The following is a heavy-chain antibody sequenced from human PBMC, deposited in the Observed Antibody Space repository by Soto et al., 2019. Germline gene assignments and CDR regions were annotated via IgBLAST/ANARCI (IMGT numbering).Heavy chain of an antibody. J-gene: IGHJ3*02. CDR2: IKKDGSQI. V-gene: IGHV3-7*05. CDR1: GFSFGSSW. D-gene: IGHD6-13*01. CDR3: ARDVSPGSSSLYLDAFDI. Sequence: EVQLVESGGGLVQPGGSLRLSRAASGFSFGSSWMTWVRQAPGKGLEWVANIKKDGSQISYLDSVRGRFTISRDNAKNSLYLQMNSLRAEDTALYYCARDVSPGSSSLYLDAFDIWGQGTMVTVSS.